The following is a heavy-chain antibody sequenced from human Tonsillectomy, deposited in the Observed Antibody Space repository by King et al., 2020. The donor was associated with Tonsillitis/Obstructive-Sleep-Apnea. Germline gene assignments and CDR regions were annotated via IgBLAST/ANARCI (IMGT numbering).Heavy chain of an antibody. D-gene: IGHD3-10*01. CDR1: GYIFTTYW. CDR3: ARHKEELGTNWFDP. CDR2: IYPGDSDT. Sequence: DEQLVQSGAEVKKPGESLKISCKGSGYIFTTYWIGWVRHMPGKGLEWMGIIYPGDSDTRYSPSLQGQVTISADKSNRTAYLQWSSLRASDTAMYYCARHKEELGTNWFDPWGQGTLVTVSS. V-gene: IGHV5-51*01. J-gene: IGHJ5*02.